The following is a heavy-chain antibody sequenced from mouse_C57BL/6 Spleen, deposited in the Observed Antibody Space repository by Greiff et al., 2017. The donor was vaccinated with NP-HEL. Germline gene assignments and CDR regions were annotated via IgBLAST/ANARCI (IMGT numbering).Heavy chain of an antibody. CDR2: IYPFYFCT. CDR1: GHAFLLAS. Sequence: VQLQQSGPELVNPGASVKISCKAPGHAFLLASLNFLTPLPSKVLEWIGRIYPFYFCTNYNGKFKGKATLTVDKSSSTAYMQLSSLTSEDSAVYFCARPYYCGSSYEFAYWGQGTLVTVSA. CDR3: ARPYYCGSSYEFAY. J-gene: IGHJ3*01. D-gene: IGHD1-1*01. V-gene: IGHV1-82*01.